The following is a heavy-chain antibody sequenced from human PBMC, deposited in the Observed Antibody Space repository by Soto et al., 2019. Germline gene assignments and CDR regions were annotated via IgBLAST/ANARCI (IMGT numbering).Heavy chain of an antibody. CDR3: VRAPREDTGYEYYFDY. CDR2: IKQDGSAK. CDR1: GFTFSSYW. Sequence: EVQLVESGGGLVQPGGSLRLSWAGSGFTFSSYWMSWVRQTPDQGLEWVAKIKQDGSAKSYVDSVKGRFTISRDNARNSLSLQMDSLRAEDTAVYYCVRAPREDTGYEYYFDYWGQGTLVTVSS. D-gene: IGHD5-12*01. J-gene: IGHJ4*02. V-gene: IGHV3-7*01.